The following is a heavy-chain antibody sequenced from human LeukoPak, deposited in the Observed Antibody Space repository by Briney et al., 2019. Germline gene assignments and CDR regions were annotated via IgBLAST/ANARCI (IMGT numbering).Heavy chain of an antibody. CDR1: GGAISSYY. V-gene: IGHV4-4*07. CDR2: IYTSGST. CDR3: ARDPRYYYDSSGDAFDI. J-gene: IGHJ3*02. D-gene: IGHD3-22*01. Sequence: SEILCITCGDTGGAISSYYWSWIRRPAGKGLEWIGRIYTSGSTNYHPSLKSRVTMSVDTPKNQFSLKLSPVTAADTAVYYCARDPRYYYDSSGDAFDIRGQATMVTVSS.